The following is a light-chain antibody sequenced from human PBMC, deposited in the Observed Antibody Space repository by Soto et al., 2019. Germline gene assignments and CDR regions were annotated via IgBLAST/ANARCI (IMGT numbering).Light chain of an antibody. CDR2: AAS. CDR1: KAIGIY. CDR3: LQHNSYPLT. Sequence: DIQMTQSPSPMPAPEGAEVTLIFRASKAIGIYLAWFQQKPGKVPKRLIYAASSLQSGVPSRFSGSGSGTEFTLTINSLQPEDFATYYCLQHNSYPLTFGGGTKVEIK. V-gene: IGKV1-17*03. J-gene: IGKJ4*01.